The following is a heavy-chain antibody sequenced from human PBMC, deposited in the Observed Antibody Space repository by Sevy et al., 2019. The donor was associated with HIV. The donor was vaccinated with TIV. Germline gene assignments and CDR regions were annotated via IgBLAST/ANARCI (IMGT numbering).Heavy chain of an antibody. Sequence: GGSLRLSCAASGFTFSSYAMSWVRQAPGKGLEWVSAISGSGGSTYYADSVKGRFTISRDNSKNTLYLQMNSLRAEDTAVYYGAKDRYDILTGQDWYFDLWGRGTLVTVSS. CDR3: AKDRYDILTGQDWYFDL. J-gene: IGHJ2*01. D-gene: IGHD3-9*01. CDR2: ISGSGGST. V-gene: IGHV3-23*01. CDR1: GFTFSSYA.